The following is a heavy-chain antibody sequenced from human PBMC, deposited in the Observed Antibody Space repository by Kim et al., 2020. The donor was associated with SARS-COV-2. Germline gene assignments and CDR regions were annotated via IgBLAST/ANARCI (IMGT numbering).Heavy chain of an antibody. CDR2: ISSTTSYV. J-gene: IGHJ3*02. V-gene: IGHV3-21*01. CDR3: ARGSLSYYDARGALLSFPPXI. CDR1: GFTFSSYS. D-gene: IGHD3-22*01. Sequence: GGSLRLSCEASGFTFSSYSMHWVRQAPGKGLEWVSSISSTTSYVYYRDSVKGQFGIFRDNVKNSLYLQMDNLRGEDTAVYYCARGSLSYYDARGALLSFPPXIWGQGTTVTVSS.